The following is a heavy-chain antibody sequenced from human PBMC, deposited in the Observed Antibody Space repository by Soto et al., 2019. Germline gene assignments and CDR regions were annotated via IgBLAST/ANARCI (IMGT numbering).Heavy chain of an antibody. CDR1: GGSFSGYY. J-gene: IGHJ4*02. Sequence: SETLSLTCAVYGGSFSGYYWSWIRQPPGKGLEWIGEINHSGSTNYNPSLKSRVTISVDTSKNQFSLKLSSVTAADTAVYYCASVPSPAMIVRGFDYWGQGTLVTVSS. CDR3: ASVPSPAMIVRGFDY. D-gene: IGHD3-22*01. CDR2: INHSGST. V-gene: IGHV4-34*01.